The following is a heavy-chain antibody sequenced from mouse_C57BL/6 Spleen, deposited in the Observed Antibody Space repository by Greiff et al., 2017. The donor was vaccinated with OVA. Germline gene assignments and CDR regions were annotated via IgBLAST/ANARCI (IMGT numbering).Heavy chain of an antibody. CDR3: ARRITTSYFDY. CDR2: INPYNGGT. J-gene: IGHJ2*01. D-gene: IGHD2-4*01. Sequence: EVQLQQSGPVLVKPGASVKMSCKASGYTFTDYYMNWVKQSHGKSLEWIGVINPYNGGTSYNQKFKGKATLTVDKSSSTAYMELNSLTSEDSAVYYCARRITTSYFDYWGQGTTLTVSS. V-gene: IGHV1-19*01. CDR1: GYTFTDYY.